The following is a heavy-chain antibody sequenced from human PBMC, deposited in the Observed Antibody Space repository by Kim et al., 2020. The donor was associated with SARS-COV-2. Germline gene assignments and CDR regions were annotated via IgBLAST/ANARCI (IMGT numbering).Heavy chain of an antibody. J-gene: IGHJ4*02. Sequence: GGSLRLSCAASGFTFDDYAMHWVRQAPGKGLEWVSGISWNSGSIGYADSVKGRFTISRDNAKNSLYLQMNSLRAEDTALYYCAKDISRAVRGVILDYWGQGTLVTVSS. CDR2: ISWNSGSI. D-gene: IGHD3-10*01. V-gene: IGHV3-9*01. CDR1: GFTFDDYA. CDR3: AKDISRAVRGVILDY.